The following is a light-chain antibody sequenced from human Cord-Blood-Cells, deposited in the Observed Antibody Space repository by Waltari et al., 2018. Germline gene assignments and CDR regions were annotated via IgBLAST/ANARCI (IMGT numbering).Light chain of an antibody. CDR1: SSDIGGSNS. CDR3: SSYTSSSTYV. V-gene: IGLV2-14*03. Sequence: QSALTQPASVSGSPGQSITISCTGTSSDIGGSNSVSWYQHHPGKAPNLMIYDVSNRPSGVSNRFSGSKSGNTASLTISGLQAEDEADYYCSSYTSSSTYVFGTGTKVTVL. CDR2: DVS. J-gene: IGLJ1*01.